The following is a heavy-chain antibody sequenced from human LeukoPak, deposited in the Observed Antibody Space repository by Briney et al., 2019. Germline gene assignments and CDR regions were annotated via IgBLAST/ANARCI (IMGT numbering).Heavy chain of an antibody. CDR3: ARAPLAYCGGDCYLDY. V-gene: IGHV3-21*01. CDR2: ISSSSSYI. CDR1: GFTFSSYS. D-gene: IGHD2-21*01. Sequence: GGSLRLSCAASGFTFSSYSMNWVRQAPGKGLNWVSSISSSSSYIYYADSVKGRFTISRDNAKNSLYLQMNSLRAEDTAVYYCARAPLAYCGGDCYLDYWGQGTLVTVSS. J-gene: IGHJ4*02.